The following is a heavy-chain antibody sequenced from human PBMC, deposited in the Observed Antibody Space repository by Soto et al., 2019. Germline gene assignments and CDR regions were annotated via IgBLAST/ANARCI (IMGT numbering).Heavy chain of an antibody. J-gene: IGHJ6*02. CDR2: ISSTRIYI. D-gene: IGHD1-26*01. Sequence: EVQLVESGGGLVKPGGSLRLSCAASGFTFSTYDINWVRQAPGKGLEWVSSISSTRIYIYYADSVKGRFTISRDNAKNSLSLQMNSLRAEDTAVYYCARTRVDLGATGTDYGMDVWGQGTTVTVSS. CDR1: GFTFSTYD. V-gene: IGHV3-21*01. CDR3: ARTRVDLGATGTDYGMDV.